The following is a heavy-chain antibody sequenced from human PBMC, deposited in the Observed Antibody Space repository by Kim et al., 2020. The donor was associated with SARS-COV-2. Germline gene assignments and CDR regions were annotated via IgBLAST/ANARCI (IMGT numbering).Heavy chain of an antibody. CDR3: ARHPGGGYEQNWFDP. D-gene: IGHD5-12*01. CDR1: GGSISSSSYY. V-gene: IGHV4-39*01. CDR2: IYYSGST. J-gene: IGHJ5*02. Sequence: SETLSLTCTVSGGSISSSSYYWGWIRQPPGKGLEWIGSIYYSGSTYYNPSLKSRVTISVDTSKNQFSLKLSSVTAADTAVYYCARHPGGGYEQNWFDPWG.